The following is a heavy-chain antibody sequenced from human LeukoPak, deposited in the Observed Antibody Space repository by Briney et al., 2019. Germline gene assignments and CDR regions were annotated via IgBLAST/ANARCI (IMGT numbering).Heavy chain of an antibody. Sequence: PSETLSLTCAVYGGSFSGYYSSWIRQPPGKGLEWIGEINHSGSTNYNPSLKSRVTISVDTSKNQISLKLSSVTAADTAVYYCARVRPGYSYGPVAYWGQGTLVTVSS. D-gene: IGHD5-18*01. CDR2: INHSGST. J-gene: IGHJ4*02. CDR3: ARVRPGYSYGPVAY. CDR1: GGSFSGYY. V-gene: IGHV4-34*01.